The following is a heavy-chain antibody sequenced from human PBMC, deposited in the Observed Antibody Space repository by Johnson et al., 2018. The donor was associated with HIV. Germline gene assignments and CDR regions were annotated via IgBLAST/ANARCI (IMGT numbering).Heavy chain of an antibody. D-gene: IGHD1-26*01. Sequence: QVQLLESGGGVVQPGRSLRLSCAASGFTVSSNYMSWVRQAPGKGLEWVAIISYDGSNKYYADSVKGRFTISRDNAKNSLYLQMNSLRAEDTAVYYCSRGKWGVGANAFDIWGQGTMVTVSS. J-gene: IGHJ3*02. CDR3: SRGKWGVGANAFDI. CDR2: ISYDGSNK. V-gene: IGHV3-30-3*01. CDR1: GFTVSSNY.